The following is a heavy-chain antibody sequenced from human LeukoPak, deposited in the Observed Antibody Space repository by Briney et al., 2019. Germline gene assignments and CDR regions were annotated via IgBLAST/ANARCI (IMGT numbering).Heavy chain of an antibody. CDR2: IRYDGSNK. CDR1: GFTFSSYG. CDR3: AKDHYSSSFFDY. D-gene: IGHD6-13*01. Sequence: GGSLRLSCAASGFTFSSYGMHWVRQAPGKGLEWVAFIRYDGSNKYYADSVKGRFTISRDNSKNTLYLQMNSLRAEDTAVYYCAKDHYSSSFFDYWDQGTLVTVSS. V-gene: IGHV3-30*02. J-gene: IGHJ4*02.